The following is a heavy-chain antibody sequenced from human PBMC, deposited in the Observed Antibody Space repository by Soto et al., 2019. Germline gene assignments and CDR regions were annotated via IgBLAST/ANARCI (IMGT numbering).Heavy chain of an antibody. CDR2: IVVGSGNT. CDR3: AAEYHDFWSGSPWGMDV. V-gene: IGHV1-58*01. Sequence: SVKVSCKASGFTFTSSAVQWVRQARGQRLEWIGWIVVGSGNTNYAQKFQERVTITRDMSTSTAYMELSSLRSEDTAVYYCAAEYHDFWSGSPWGMDVWGQGTTVTVSS. CDR1: GFTFTSSA. J-gene: IGHJ6*02. D-gene: IGHD3-3*01.